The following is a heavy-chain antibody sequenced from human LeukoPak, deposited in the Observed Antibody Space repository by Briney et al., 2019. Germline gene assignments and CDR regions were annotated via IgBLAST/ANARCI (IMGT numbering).Heavy chain of an antibody. Sequence: GGSLRLSCAASGFTFSTSGMNWVRQAPGKGLDWVALISYDGSNTYYADSVKGRFTISRDNSKNTLYLQMNSLRTEDTAVYYCAKEGRAVVTYFDYWGQGTLVTVSS. J-gene: IGHJ4*02. CDR2: ISYDGSNT. CDR1: GFTFSTSG. V-gene: IGHV3-30*18. D-gene: IGHD3-22*01. CDR3: AKEGRAVVTYFDY.